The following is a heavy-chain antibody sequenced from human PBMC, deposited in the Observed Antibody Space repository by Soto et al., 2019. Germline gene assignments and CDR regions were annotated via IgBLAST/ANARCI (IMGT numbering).Heavy chain of an antibody. D-gene: IGHD3-3*01. CDR3: ARVGALFYYGMDV. Sequence: QVQLVESGGGVVQPGRSLRLSCAASGFTFSSYGMHWVRQAPGKGLEWLAVIWYDGSNKYYADSVKGRFPISRDNSKNTLYLQMNSLRAEDTAVYYCARVGALFYYGMDVWGQGTTVIVFS. J-gene: IGHJ6*02. CDR2: IWYDGSNK. CDR1: GFTFSSYG. V-gene: IGHV3-33*01.